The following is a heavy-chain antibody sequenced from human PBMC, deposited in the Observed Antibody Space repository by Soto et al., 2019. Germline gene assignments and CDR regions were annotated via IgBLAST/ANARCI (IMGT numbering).Heavy chain of an antibody. CDR2: ISDDGSKK. J-gene: IGHJ4*02. CDR3: AKDKFPYVY. Sequence: QVQLAESGGGVVQPGRSLRLSCAASGFTFSNSGMHWVRQAPGKGQEWVAVISDDGSKKYYADSVKGRFTISRDNSKNTLYLQMNSLRAEDTAVYYCAKDKFPYVYWGQGTLVTVSS. V-gene: IGHV3-30*18. CDR1: GFTFSNSG. D-gene: IGHD2-21*01.